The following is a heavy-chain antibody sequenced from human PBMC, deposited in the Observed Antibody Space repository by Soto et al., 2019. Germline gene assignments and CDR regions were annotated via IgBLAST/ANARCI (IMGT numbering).Heavy chain of an antibody. CDR1: GYSFDRYG. D-gene: IGHD3-22*01. CDR3: ARDRSYYYETSGYPFDY. J-gene: IGHJ4*02. CDR2: ISADNGDT. Sequence: ASVKVSCKASGYSFDRYGISWVRQAPGQRPEWMGRISADNGDTRFSQKVQGRLTLTTDTSTNTAYMDLRSLSSDDTAVYYCARDRSYYYETSGYPFDYWGQGTQVTVSS. V-gene: IGHV1-18*01.